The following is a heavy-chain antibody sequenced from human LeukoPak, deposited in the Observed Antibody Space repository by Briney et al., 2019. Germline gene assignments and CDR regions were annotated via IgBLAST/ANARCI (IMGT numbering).Heavy chain of an antibody. CDR1: GGSISSYY. J-gene: IGHJ4*02. V-gene: IGHV4-4*09. Sequence: PSETLSLTCTVSGGSISSYYWSWIRQPPGKGLEWIGYIYTSGSTNYNPSLKSRVTISVDTSKNQLSLKLSSVTAADTAVYYCARHSAGTGYYFDYWGQGTLVTVSS. CDR2: IYTSGST. D-gene: IGHD6-19*01. CDR3: ARHSAGTGYYFDY.